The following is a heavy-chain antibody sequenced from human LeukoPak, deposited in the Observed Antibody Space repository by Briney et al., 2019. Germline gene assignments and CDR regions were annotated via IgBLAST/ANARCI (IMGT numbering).Heavy chain of an antibody. CDR2: INPNFGGT. Sequence: VASVKVSCKASGHTFIGYNMHWVRQAPGQGLEWMGWINPNFGGTDYAQRFQGRVTMTRDTSITTAYMEMSGLISDDTAMYFCARGVGSSWLDPWGQGTLVTVSS. CDR1: GHTFIGYN. D-gene: IGHD1-26*01. CDR3: ARGVGSSWLDP. J-gene: IGHJ5*02. V-gene: IGHV1-2*02.